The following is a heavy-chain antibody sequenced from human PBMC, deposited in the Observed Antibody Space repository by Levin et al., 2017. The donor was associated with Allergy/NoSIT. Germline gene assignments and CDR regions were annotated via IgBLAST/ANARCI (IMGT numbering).Heavy chain of an antibody. J-gene: IGHJ3*01. Sequence: GGSLRLSCAVSGVAFSSYAMHWVRQAPGKGLEWVADISDDGSKKYYADSVKGRFTISRDTFKNTLFLQMNSLRVEDTAVYYCAKVRRELVIATDAFDVWGPGTLVTVSS. CDR3: AKVRRELVIATDAFDV. CDR1: GVAFSSYA. D-gene: IGHD3-9*01. CDR2: ISDDGSKK. V-gene: IGHV3-30*18.